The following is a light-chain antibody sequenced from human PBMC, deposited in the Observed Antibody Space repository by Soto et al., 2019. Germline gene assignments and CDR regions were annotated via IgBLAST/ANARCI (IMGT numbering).Light chain of an antibody. Sequence: QSALTQPASVSGSPGQSITISCTGTSSDVGGYIYVSWYQQHPGKAPKLMIYEVSNRPSGVSNRFSGSKSGNTASLTISGLQAEDEADYYCSSYTSPLRVVFGGGTKLTVL. CDR1: SSDVGGYIY. J-gene: IGLJ3*02. CDR2: EVS. CDR3: SSYTSPLRVV. V-gene: IGLV2-14*01.